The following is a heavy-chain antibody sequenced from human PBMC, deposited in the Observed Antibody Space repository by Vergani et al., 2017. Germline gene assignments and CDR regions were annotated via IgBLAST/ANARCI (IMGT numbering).Heavy chain of an antibody. D-gene: IGHD3-10*01. Sequence: QLQPQESGPGLVKPSETLTLTCDVSDSSIMTNPYWGWFRQSPGKGLEWIGCIHHSGDTHYNSSLKSRVSISIVSSSKFSLSLTSVTAADTAIYYCARHRGSGGFFPSSYFYGMDVWGHGTTVTVSS. CDR2: IHHSGDT. V-gene: IGHV4-38-2*01. J-gene: IGHJ6*02. CDR1: DSSIMTNPY. CDR3: ARHRGSGGFFPSSYFYGMDV.